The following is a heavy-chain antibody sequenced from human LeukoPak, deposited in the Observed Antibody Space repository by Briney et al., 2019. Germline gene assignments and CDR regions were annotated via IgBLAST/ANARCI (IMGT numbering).Heavy chain of an antibody. D-gene: IGHD6-19*01. CDR2: ISGSGGST. CDR1: GFTFSDYA. V-gene: IGHV3-23*01. Sequence: PGGSLRLSCAASGFTFSDYAMTWVRQAPGKGLEWVSAISGSGGSTYYADSVKGRFTISRDNSKNTLYLQMNSLRAEDTAVYYCAKVSYLEQWLGQGAFNWFDPWGQGTLVTVSS. J-gene: IGHJ5*02. CDR3: AKVSYLEQWLGQGAFNWFDP.